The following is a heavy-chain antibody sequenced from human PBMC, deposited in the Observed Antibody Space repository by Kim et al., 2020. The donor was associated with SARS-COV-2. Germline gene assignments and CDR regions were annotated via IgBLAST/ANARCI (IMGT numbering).Heavy chain of an antibody. CDR1: GGSFSGYY. CDR2: INHSGST. CDR3: ARGVLWFGESLYYFDY. J-gene: IGHJ4*02. Sequence: SETLSLTCAVYGGSFSGYYWSWIRQPPGKGLEWIGEINHSGSTNYNPSLKSRVTISVDTSKNQFSLKLSSVTAADTAVYYCARGVLWFGESLYYFDYWGQGTLVTVSS. D-gene: IGHD3-10*01. V-gene: IGHV4-34*01.